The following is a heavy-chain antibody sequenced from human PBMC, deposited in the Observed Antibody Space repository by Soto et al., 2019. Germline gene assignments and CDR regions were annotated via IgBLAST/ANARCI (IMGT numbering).Heavy chain of an antibody. CDR2: INAGNGNT. V-gene: IGHV1-3*01. J-gene: IGHJ4*02. Sequence: QVQLVQSGAEVKKPGASVKVSCKASGYTFTSYAMHWVRQAPGQRLEWMGWINAGNGNTKYSQKFQGRVTITRDTAASTAYMELRSLRSEDTAVYYCARTYCGGDCYFEFDYWGQGTLVTVSS. CDR3: ARTYCGGDCYFEFDY. CDR1: GYTFTSYA. D-gene: IGHD2-21*02.